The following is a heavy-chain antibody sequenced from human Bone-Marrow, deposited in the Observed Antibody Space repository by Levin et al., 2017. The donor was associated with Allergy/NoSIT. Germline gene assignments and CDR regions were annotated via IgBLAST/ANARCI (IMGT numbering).Heavy chain of an antibody. CDR1: GYTFTRYY. CDR3: ARNPDYSTSMAPFDH. J-gene: IGHJ4*02. CDR2: INPNGGSA. V-gene: IGHV1-46*01. Sequence: PGGSLRLSCKASGYTFTRYYIHWVRQAPGQGLEWMGIINPNGGSAMYAQKFQGRVTMTRDTSTSTLYMELSTLGSEDTAVYYCARNPDYSTSMAPFDHWGQGTLVTVSS. D-gene: IGHD6-13*01.